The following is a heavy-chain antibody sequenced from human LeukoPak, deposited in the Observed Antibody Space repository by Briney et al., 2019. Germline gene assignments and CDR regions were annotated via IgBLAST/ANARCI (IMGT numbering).Heavy chain of an antibody. J-gene: IGHJ4*02. V-gene: IGHV1-58*02. CDR2: IVVGSGNT. CDR3: AGTPWFGELTLDY. Sequence: SVKVSCKASGFTFTSSTIQWVRQARGQRLEWIGWIVVGSGNTNYAQKFQERVIITRDMSTTTVYMELSSLRSEDTAVYYCAGTPWFGELTLDYWGQGTLSPSPQ. D-gene: IGHD3-10*01. CDR1: GFTFTSST.